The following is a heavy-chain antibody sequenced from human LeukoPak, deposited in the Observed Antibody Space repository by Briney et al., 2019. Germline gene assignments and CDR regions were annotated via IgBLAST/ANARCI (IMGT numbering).Heavy chain of an antibody. J-gene: IGHJ4*02. Sequence: GGSLRLSCAASGFTFSSYAMNWVRQAPGKGLEWVSGITDSGGNTYYADSVKGRFTISRDNSNNMVYLQMNSLRAEDMAKYYCAKAAGDTYYRVFHYWGQGILVTVSS. CDR2: ITDSGGNT. D-gene: IGHD7-27*01. V-gene: IGHV3-23*01. CDR1: GFTFSSYA. CDR3: AKAAGDTYYRVFHY.